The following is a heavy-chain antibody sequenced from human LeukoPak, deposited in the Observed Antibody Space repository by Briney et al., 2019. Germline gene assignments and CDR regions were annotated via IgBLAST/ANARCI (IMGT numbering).Heavy chain of an antibody. V-gene: IGHV3-43*02. J-gene: IGHJ6*02. CDR1: GFTIGPYA. D-gene: IGHD2/OR15-2a*01. Sequence: GGALRLSCAASGFTIGPYAMYWVRQGPGRGLEWVSVIRADGSGTFYADSVRGRFTTSRDNSKNSLYLQMNSLTSEDTALYYCATWAFYHNLDVWGQGTTVIVSS. CDR2: IRADGSGT. CDR3: ATWAFYHNLDV.